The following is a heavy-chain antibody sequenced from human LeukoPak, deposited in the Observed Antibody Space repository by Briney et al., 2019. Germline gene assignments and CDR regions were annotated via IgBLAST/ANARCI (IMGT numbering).Heavy chain of an antibody. D-gene: IGHD2-15*01. CDR3: ARDATGGYYYGMDV. CDR1: GFTFTNYA. J-gene: IGHJ6*02. CDR2: ISNGGGAI. Sequence: HPGGSLRLSCAASGFTFTNYAMNWVRQAPGKGLEWVSTISNGGGAIYYADSVKGRFTISRDNSRNTLYLQVNSLRAEDTAVYYCARDATGGYYYGMDVWGQGTTVTVSS. V-gene: IGHV3-23*01.